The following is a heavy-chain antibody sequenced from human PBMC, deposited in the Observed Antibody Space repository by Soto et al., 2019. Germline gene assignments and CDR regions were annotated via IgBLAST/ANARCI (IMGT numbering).Heavy chain of an antibody. CDR3: AKSADALSXYYDILTGYSLPPIFDY. CDR2: ISGSGGST. CDR1: GFTFSSYA. V-gene: IGHV3-23*01. Sequence: PGGSLRLSCPASGFTFSSYAMSWVRQAPGKGLEWVSAISGSGGSTYYADSVKGRFTISRDNSKNTLYLQMNSLRAEDTAVYYCAKSADALSXYYDILTGYSLPPIFDYWGQGTLVTVSS. D-gene: IGHD3-9*01. J-gene: IGHJ4*02.